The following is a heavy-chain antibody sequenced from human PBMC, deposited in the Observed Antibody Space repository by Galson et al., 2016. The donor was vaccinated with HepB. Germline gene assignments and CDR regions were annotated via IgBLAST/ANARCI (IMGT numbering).Heavy chain of an antibody. J-gene: IGHJ4*02. Sequence: SLRLSCAASGFTFRSYGMHWVRQAPGKGLEWVAVISYDGSNKYYADSVKGRFTISRDNSKNTLYVQMNSLRAEDTAVYYCAKSSEPCSSSWHHFDYWGQGTLVTVSS. CDR1: GFTFRSYG. CDR3: AKSSEPCSSSWHHFDY. D-gene: IGHD6-13*01. V-gene: IGHV3-30*18. CDR2: ISYDGSNK.